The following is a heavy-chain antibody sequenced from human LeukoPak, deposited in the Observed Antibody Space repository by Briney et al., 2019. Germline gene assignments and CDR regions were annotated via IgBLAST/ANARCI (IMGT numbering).Heavy chain of an antibody. CDR3: ARDRDGYIYFDY. CDR2: IIPIFGKA. V-gene: IGHV1-69*05. Sequence: ASVKVSCKASGGTFSSYAISWVRQAPGQGLEWMGRIIPIFGKANYAQKLQGRVTITTDEATSTAYMELSSLRSEDTDVYYCARDRDGYIYFDYWGQGTLVTVSS. CDR1: GGTFSSYA. D-gene: IGHD5-24*01. J-gene: IGHJ4*02.